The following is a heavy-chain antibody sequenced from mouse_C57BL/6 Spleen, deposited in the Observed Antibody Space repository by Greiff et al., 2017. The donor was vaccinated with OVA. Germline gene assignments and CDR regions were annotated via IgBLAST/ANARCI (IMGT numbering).Heavy chain of an antibody. V-gene: IGHV1-50*01. CDR3: ARSIYYGSSYPFAY. Sequence: QVQLQQSGAELVKPGASVKLSCKASGYTFTSYWMQWVKQRPGQGLEWIGEIDPSDSYTNYNQKFKGKATLTVDTSSSTAYMQLSSLTSEDSAVYYCARSIYYGSSYPFAYWGQGTLVTVSA. CDR2: IDPSDSYT. D-gene: IGHD1-1*01. CDR1: GYTFTSYW. J-gene: IGHJ3*01.